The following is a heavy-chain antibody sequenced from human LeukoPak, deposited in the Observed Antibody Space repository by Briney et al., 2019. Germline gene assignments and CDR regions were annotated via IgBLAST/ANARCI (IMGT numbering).Heavy chain of an antibody. V-gene: IGHV3-48*04. CDR3: ARDDHGDYLADYLAYYYYGMDV. CDR2: ISSSSSTI. CDR1: GFTFSSYS. Sequence: GGSLRLSCAASGFTFSSYSMNWVRQAPGKGLEWVSYISSSSSTIYYADSVKGRFTIPRDNAKNSLYLQMNSLRAEDTAVYYCARDDHGDYLADYLAYYYYGMDVWGQGTTVTVSS. D-gene: IGHD4-17*01. J-gene: IGHJ6*02.